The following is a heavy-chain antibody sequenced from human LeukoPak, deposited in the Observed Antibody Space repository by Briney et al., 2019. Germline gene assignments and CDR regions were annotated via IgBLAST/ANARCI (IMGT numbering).Heavy chain of an antibody. Sequence: SETLSLTCTVSGGSISSYYWSWIRQPAGKGLEWIGRIYISGSTNYNPSLKSRVTMSVDKSKNQFSLKVSSVTAADTAVYYCARLVGAGKDYYYHYMDVWGKGTTVTVSS. CDR2: IYISGST. J-gene: IGHJ6*03. D-gene: IGHD1-26*01. CDR1: GGSISSYY. V-gene: IGHV4-4*07. CDR3: ARLVGAGKDYYYHYMDV.